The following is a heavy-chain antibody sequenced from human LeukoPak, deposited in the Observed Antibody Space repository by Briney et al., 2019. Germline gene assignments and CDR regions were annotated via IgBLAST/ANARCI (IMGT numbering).Heavy chain of an antibody. Sequence: EASVKVSCKASGYTFTTYALNWVRQAPGQGLGWMGWINTNTGNPTYAQGFTGRFVFSLDTSVNTAYLQISSLQAEDTAVYFCAKPRGFCSGTSCYLEYWGQGTLVTVSS. V-gene: IGHV7-4-1*02. CDR2: INTNTGNP. CDR3: AKPRGFCSGTSCYLEY. D-gene: IGHD2-2*01. CDR1: GYTFTTYA. J-gene: IGHJ4*02.